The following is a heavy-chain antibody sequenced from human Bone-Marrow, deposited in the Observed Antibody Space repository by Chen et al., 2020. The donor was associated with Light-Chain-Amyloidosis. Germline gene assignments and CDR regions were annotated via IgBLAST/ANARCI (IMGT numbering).Heavy chain of an antibody. D-gene: IGHD2-15*01. CDR1: GFTFSSHW. CDR3: ARAYCSGDSCPNSLGY. CDR2: IKQDGSEK. J-gene: IGHJ4*02. Sequence: EVQLVESGGGLVQPGGSLRLFCVASGFTFSSHWMSWVRQAPGKGLEWVANIKQDGSEKYYADSVKGRFTISRDNAKNTLYLQMNSLRAEDTAVYYCARAYCSGDSCPNSLGYWGQGTLVTVSS. V-gene: IGHV3-7*01.